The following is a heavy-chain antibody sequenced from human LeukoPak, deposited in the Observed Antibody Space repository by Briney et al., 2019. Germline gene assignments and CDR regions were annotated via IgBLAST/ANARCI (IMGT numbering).Heavy chain of an antibody. CDR2: IKQDGSEK. V-gene: IGHV3-7*03. J-gene: IGHJ4*02. D-gene: IGHD1-1*01. CDR3: ARWHWNEESY. Sequence: GGSLRLSCAASGFTFSSYWMNWVRQAPGKGLEWVANIKQDGSEKYYADSVKGRYTISRDNAKNSLYLQMNSLRVEDTGVFYCARWHWNEESYWGQGTLVTVSS. CDR1: GFTFSSYW.